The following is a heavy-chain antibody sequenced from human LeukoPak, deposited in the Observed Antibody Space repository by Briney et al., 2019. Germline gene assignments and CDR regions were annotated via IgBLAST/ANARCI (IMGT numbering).Heavy chain of an antibody. CDR2: IYSGGST. V-gene: IGHV3-66*01. D-gene: IGHD1-26*01. J-gene: IGHJ4*02. CDR1: GFTVSSNY. CDR3: ARDLVGATPY. Sequence: GGSLRLSCAASGFTVSSNYMSWVRQAPGKGLEGVSVIYSGGSTYYADSVRGRFTISRDNSKNTLSLHMNSLRAEDTAVYYCARDLVGATPYWGQGTLVTVSS.